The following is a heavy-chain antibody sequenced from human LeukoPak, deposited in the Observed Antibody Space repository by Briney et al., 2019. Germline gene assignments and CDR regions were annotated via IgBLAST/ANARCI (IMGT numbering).Heavy chain of an antibody. CDR1: GFTFSSYS. Sequence: GGSLRLSCAASGFTFSSYSMNWVRQAPGKGLEWVSYISSSSSTIYYADSVKGRFSISRDDSKNTLYLQMNSLRAEDTAVYYCAACSDGYNFFDYWGQGSLVTVSS. V-gene: IGHV3-48*01. J-gene: IGHJ4*02. D-gene: IGHD5-24*01. CDR2: ISSSSSTI. CDR3: AACSDGYNFFDY.